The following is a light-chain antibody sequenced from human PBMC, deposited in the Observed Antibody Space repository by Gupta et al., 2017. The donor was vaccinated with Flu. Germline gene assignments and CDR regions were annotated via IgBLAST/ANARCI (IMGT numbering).Light chain of an antibody. CDR3: GTWDSSLTSWV. Sequence: QSVLTQPPSVSAAPGQAVTISCSVSSSNIGDNFVSWYPHLSGGAPKLLIYENRNRPSGIPDRFSGSKSGTSATLGITGLQTGDEANYYCGTWDSSLTSWVFGGGTKLTVL. V-gene: IGLV1-51*02. CDR1: SSNIGDNF. CDR2: ENR. J-gene: IGLJ3*02.